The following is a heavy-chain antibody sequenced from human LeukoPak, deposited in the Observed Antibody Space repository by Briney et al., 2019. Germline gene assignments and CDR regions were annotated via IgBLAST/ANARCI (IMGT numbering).Heavy chain of an antibody. J-gene: IGHJ4*02. CDR3: VRDYKYYFDTSGYYDTFDY. Sequence: PGGSLRLSCAASRFTFSNYWMSWVRQAPGKGLEWVANIKQDGSEKYYVDSVKGRFTISRDNAKNSLYLQMNSLRDEDTAVYYCVRDYKYYFDTSGYYDTFDYWGQGTLVTVSS. D-gene: IGHD3-22*01. V-gene: IGHV3-7*01. CDR2: IKQDGSEK. CDR1: RFTFSNYW.